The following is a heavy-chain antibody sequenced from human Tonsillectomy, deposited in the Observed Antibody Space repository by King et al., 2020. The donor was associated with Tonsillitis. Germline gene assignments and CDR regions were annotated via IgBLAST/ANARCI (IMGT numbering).Heavy chain of an antibody. Sequence: VQLVESGGGLIQPGGSLRLSCAASGFTVSSNYMSWGRQAPGKGLEWVSVIYSGGSTYYADSVKGRFTISRDNSKNTLYLQMNSLRAEDTAVYYCARTRPGSGSYYGFDYWGQGTLVTVSS. J-gene: IGHJ4*02. CDR3: ARTRPGSGSYYGFDY. D-gene: IGHD3-10*01. CDR1: GFTVSSNY. V-gene: IGHV3-53*01. CDR2: IYSGGST.